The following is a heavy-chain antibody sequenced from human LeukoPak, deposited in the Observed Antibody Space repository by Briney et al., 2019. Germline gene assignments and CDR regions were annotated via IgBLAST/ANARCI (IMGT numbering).Heavy chain of an antibody. CDR3: ARQGRLGYCSSTSCYAYYYGMDV. CDR2: ISYDGSNK. V-gene: IGHV3-30*04. D-gene: IGHD2-2*01. Sequence: GGSLRISCAASGFTFSSYAMHWGRQAPGKGLGWGAVISYDGSNKNYADSVKGRFTISRDNSKNTLYLQMNSLRAEDTAVYYCARQGRLGYCSSTSCYAYYYGMDVWGKGTTVTVSS. CDR1: GFTFSSYA. J-gene: IGHJ6*04.